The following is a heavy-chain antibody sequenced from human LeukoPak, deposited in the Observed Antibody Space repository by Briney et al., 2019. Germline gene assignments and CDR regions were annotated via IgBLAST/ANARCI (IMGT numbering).Heavy chain of an antibody. V-gene: IGHV4-59*12. CDR2: IYYSGST. CDR1: GGSISSYY. J-gene: IGHJ4*02. D-gene: IGHD1-7*01. CDR3: ARGKNWNYYVFDY. Sequence: SETLSLTCTVSGGSISSYYWSWIRQPPGKGLEWIGYIYYSGSTNYNPSLKSRVTISVDTSKNQFSLKLSSVTAADTAVYYCARGKNWNYYVFDYWGQGTPVTVSS.